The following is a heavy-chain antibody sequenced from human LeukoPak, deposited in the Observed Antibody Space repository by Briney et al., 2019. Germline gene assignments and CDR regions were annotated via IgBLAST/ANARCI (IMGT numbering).Heavy chain of an antibody. CDR3: ARKYDFWSGYRIHAFDI. Sequence: GASVKVSCKASGYTFTSYGISWVRQAPGQGLEWMGWISAYNGNTNYAQKLQGRVTMTTDTSTSTAYMELRSLRSDDTAVYYCARKYDFWSGYRIHAFDIWGQGTMVTASS. CDR1: GYTFTSYG. D-gene: IGHD3-3*01. V-gene: IGHV1-18*01. CDR2: ISAYNGNT. J-gene: IGHJ3*02.